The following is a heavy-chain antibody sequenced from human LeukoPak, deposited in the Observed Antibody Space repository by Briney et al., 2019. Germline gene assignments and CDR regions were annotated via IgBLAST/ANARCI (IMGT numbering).Heavy chain of an antibody. Sequence: ASVKVSCKASGGTFSSYAISWVRQAPGQGLEWMGWINPNSGGTNYAQKFQGRVTMTRDTSISTAYMELSMLRSEDTDVYYCARTTIITMVRGVIIPHDYWGQGTLDTVSS. CDR3: ARTTIITMVRGVIIPHDY. D-gene: IGHD3-10*01. CDR2: INPNSGGT. J-gene: IGHJ4*02. V-gene: IGHV1-2*02. CDR1: GGTFSSYA.